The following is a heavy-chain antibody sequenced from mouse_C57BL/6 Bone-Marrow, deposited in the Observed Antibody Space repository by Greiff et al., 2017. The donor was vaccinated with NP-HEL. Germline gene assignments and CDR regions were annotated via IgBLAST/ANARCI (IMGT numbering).Heavy chain of an antibody. Sequence: QVQLQQSGPGLVQPSQSLSITCTVTGFSFTSYGVHWVRQSPGKGLEWLGVILSGGSTDYNAAFISSLSISKDNSKSQAFFKMNRLQADDTAIYYCARIVTTVVGYAMDYWGQGTSVTVSS. CDR3: ARIVTTVVGYAMDY. CDR2: ILSGGST. D-gene: IGHD1-1*01. V-gene: IGHV2-2*01. CDR1: GFSFTSYG. J-gene: IGHJ4*01.